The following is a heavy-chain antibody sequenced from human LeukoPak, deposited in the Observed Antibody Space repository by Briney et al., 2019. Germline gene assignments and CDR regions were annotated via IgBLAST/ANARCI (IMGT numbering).Heavy chain of an antibody. CDR1: GVSISSINL. J-gene: IGHJ4*02. CDR3: AGLEGRYSTGLYYYFDY. D-gene: IGHD6-19*01. CDR2: MYLSGTT. Sequence: SGTLSLTCAVSGVSISSINLWSWVRQPPGKGLEWIGEMYLSGTTHYNPSLKSRVTISIDKSRNQLSLELSSVTAADTAVYYCAGLEGRYSTGLYYYFDYWGQGILVTVSS. V-gene: IGHV4-4*02.